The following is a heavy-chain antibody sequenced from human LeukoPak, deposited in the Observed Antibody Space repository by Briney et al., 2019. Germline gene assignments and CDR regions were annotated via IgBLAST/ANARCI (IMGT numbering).Heavy chain of an antibody. V-gene: IGHV3-7*01. J-gene: IGHJ4*02. D-gene: IGHD3-22*01. CDR2: IKTDGSEK. CDR1: GFTFSNYW. CDR3: ARGGSYYYDSSGYHDY. Sequence: GGSLRLSCEGSGFTFSNYWMGWVRQAPGKGLQWVANIKTDGSEKYYVDSVKGRFTISRDNAKNSLYLQMNSLRAGDTAVYYCARGGSYYYDSSGYHDYWGQGTLVTVSS.